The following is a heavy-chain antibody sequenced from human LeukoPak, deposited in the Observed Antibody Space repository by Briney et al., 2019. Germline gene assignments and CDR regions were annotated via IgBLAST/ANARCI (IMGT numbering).Heavy chain of an antibody. D-gene: IGHD2-2*01. V-gene: IGHV3-48*03. CDR3: ARDIVVVPAAHYYMDV. J-gene: IGHJ6*03. CDR1: GFTFSSYE. Sequence: GGSLRLSCAASGFTFSSYEMNWVRQAPGKGLEWVSYISSSGSTIYYADSVKGRFTISRDNAKNSLYLQMNSLRAEDTAVYYCARDIVVVPAAHYYMDVWGKGTTVTISS. CDR2: ISSSGSTI.